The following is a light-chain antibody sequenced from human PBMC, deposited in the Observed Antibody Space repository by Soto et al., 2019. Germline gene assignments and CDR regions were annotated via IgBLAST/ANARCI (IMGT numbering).Light chain of an antibody. CDR1: QSISTI. J-gene: IGKJ5*01. Sequence: EIVMTQSPATLSVSPGERATLSCRASQSISTILAWYQQRPGQAPRLLMYGASTRAAGIPARFSGSGSGTEFTLTISSLQSEDFATYYCQQANSFPYTFGQGTRLEIK. CDR2: GAS. CDR3: QQANSFPYT. V-gene: IGKV3-15*01.